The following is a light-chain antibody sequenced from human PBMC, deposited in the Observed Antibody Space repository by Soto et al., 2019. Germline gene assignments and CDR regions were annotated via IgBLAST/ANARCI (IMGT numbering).Light chain of an antibody. CDR2: GAS. Sequence: EIVLTQSPGTLSLSPGERATLSCRASQSVSITYLAWYQQKPGQAPRPLIYGASIRATGIPDRFSGNGSGTDFTLTISRLEPEDFAVYYCQQYGRSSWTFGQGTKVEIK. J-gene: IGKJ1*01. V-gene: IGKV3-20*01. CDR1: QSVSITY. CDR3: QQYGRSSWT.